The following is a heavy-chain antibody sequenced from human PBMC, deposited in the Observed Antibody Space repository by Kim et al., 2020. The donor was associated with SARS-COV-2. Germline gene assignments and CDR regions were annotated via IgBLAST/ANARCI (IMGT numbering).Heavy chain of an antibody. J-gene: IGHJ4*01. CDR2: IYDSETT. D-gene: IGHD2-8*01. CDR1: GGYFSSNTYY. V-gene: IGHV4-39*01. Sequence: SETLSLTCTVSGGYFSSNTYYWGWIRQSPGKGLEWIGSIYDSETTHYNPSLKSRVTISINTYKSQFSLELSSLSAADTAVYSCARHRDCSNGFCYWSNWGPRTLVTVAA. CDR3: ARHRDCSNGFCYWSN.